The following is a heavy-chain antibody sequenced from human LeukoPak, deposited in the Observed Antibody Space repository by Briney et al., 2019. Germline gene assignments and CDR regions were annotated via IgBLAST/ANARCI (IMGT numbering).Heavy chain of an antibody. CDR3: ARGTHSSSLDY. D-gene: IGHD6-13*01. J-gene: IGHJ4*02. Sequence: ASVKVSCKASGYTFTGYYMHWVRQAPGQGLEWMGWINPNSGGTNYAQKFQGWVTMTRDTSISTAYMELSRLRSDGTLRSDDTAVYYCARGTHSSSLDYWGQGTLVTVSS. V-gene: IGHV1-2*04. CDR1: GYTFTGYY. CDR2: INPNSGGT.